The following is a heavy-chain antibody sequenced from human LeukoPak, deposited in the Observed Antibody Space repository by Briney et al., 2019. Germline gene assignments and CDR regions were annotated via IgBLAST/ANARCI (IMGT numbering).Heavy chain of an antibody. D-gene: IGHD4-11*01. J-gene: IGHJ5*02. Sequence: ASVKVSCKDSGYTFTSYGISWVRQAPGQGVEWMGWISDYNGNTNYAQKLQGRVTITTDTSTSTAYIKLRSLSSDDTAVYYCARDLYRDSLPVSWFDPWGQGTLVTVSS. CDR2: ISDYNGNT. V-gene: IGHV1-18*01. CDR3: ARDLYRDSLPVSWFDP. CDR1: GYTFTSYG.